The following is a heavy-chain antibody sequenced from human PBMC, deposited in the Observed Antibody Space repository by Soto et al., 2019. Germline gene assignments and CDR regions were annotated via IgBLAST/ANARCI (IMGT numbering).Heavy chain of an antibody. CDR2: MNPNSGNT. J-gene: IGHJ6*02. CDR3: ARGSPITIFGVVIIPTPPFLVAMDV. Sequence: ASVKVSCKASGYTFTSYDINWVRQATGQGLGWMGWMNPNSGNTGYAQKFQGRVTMTRNTSISTAYMELSSLRSEDTAVYYCARGSPITIFGVVIIPTPPFLVAMDVWGQGTTVTVSS. CDR1: GYTFTSYD. D-gene: IGHD3-3*01. V-gene: IGHV1-8*01.